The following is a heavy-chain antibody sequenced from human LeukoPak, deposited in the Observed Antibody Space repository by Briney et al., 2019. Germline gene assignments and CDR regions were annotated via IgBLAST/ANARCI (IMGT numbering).Heavy chain of an antibody. CDR3: ARHDSSGPYNAFDI. CDR1: GGSIRSGSYH. J-gene: IGHJ3*02. Sequence: SETLSLTCTVSGGSIRSGSYHWSWIRQSAGKGLEWIGRIYTNGSTNYNPSLKSRVTISVDASKNQFSLKLSSVTAADTAVYYCARHDSSGPYNAFDIWGQGTMVTVSS. V-gene: IGHV4-61*02. CDR2: IYTNGST. D-gene: IGHD3-22*01.